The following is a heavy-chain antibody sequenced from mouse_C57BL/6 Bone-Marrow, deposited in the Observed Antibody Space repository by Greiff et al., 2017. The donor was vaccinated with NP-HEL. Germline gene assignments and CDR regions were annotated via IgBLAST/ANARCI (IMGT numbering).Heavy chain of an antibody. CDR2: IYPRSGNT. V-gene: IGHV1-81*01. CDR3: ARYEGLLRDY. Sequence: QVQLQQSGAELARPGASVKLSCKASGYTFTSYGISWVKQRTGQGLEWIGEIYPRSGNTYYNEKFKGKATLTADKSSSTAYMELRSLTSEDSAVYFCARYEGLLRDYWGQGTTLTVSS. D-gene: IGHD2-10*01. J-gene: IGHJ2*01. CDR1: GYTFTSYG.